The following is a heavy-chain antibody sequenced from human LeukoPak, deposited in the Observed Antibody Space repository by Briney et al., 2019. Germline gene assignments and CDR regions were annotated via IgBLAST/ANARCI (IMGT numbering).Heavy chain of an antibody. CDR3: ARTWIAAAGSYYFDY. D-gene: IGHD6-13*01. CDR2: IYYSGST. J-gene: IGHJ4*02. V-gene: IGHV4-59*01. CDR1: GGSISSYY. Sequence: PSETLSLTCTVSGGSISSYYWSWIRQPPGKGLEWIGYIYYSGSTNYNPSLKSRVTISVDTSKNQFSLKLSSVTAADTAVYYCARTWIAAAGSYYFDYWGQGTLVTVSS.